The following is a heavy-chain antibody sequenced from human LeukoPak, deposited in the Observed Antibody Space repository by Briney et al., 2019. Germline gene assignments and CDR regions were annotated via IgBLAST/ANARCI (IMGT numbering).Heavy chain of an antibody. CDR2: IKPDGSED. CDR1: GFSFSSNW. J-gene: IGHJ4*02. V-gene: IGHV3-7*01. CDR3: AREGY. Sequence: GGSLRLSCAASGFSFSSNWMSWVRQAPGKGLEWVANIKPDGSEDYYVDSVKGRFTISRDNAKNSLSLQMTSLRVDDTAVYYCAREGYWGQGTLVSASS.